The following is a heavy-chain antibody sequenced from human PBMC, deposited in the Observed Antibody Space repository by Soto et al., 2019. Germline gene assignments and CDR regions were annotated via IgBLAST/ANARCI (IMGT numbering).Heavy chain of an antibody. CDR1: GFTFSSYG. Sequence: QVQLVESGGGVVQPGRSLRLSCAASGFTFSSYGMHWVRQAPGKGLEWVAVTWYDGSNKYYADSVKGRFTISGDNSKNTLYLQMNSLRAEDTAVYCCAGEGMITFGGVIVRSCGIEVWGQGTTVTLSS. D-gene: IGHD3-16*02. V-gene: IGHV3-33*01. CDR3: AGEGMITFGGVIVRSCGIEV. J-gene: IGHJ6*02. CDR2: TWYDGSNK.